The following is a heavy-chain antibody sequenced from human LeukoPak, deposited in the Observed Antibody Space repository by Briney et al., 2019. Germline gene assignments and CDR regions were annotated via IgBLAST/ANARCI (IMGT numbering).Heavy chain of an antibody. D-gene: IGHD6-13*01. CDR1: GYTFTGYY. CDR2: INPNSGGT. V-gene: IGHV1-2*02. Sequence: ASVKVSCKASGYTFTGYYMHWVRQAPGQGLEWMGWINPNSGGTNYAQKFQGRVTMTRDTSISTAYMELSRLRSDDTAVYYCARASSWHGWFDPWGQGTLVTVSS. J-gene: IGHJ5*02. CDR3: ARASSWHGWFDP.